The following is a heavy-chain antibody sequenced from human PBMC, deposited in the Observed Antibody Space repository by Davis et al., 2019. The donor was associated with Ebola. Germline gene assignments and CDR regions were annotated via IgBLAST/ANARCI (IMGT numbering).Heavy chain of an antibody. CDR3: ARAPNPSLEWELLSHYYGMDV. CDR2: IKSKTDGGTT. V-gene: IGHV3-15*01. D-gene: IGHD1-26*01. J-gene: IGHJ6*02. CDR1: GFTFSNAW. Sequence: GESLKISCAASGFTFSNAWMSWVRQAPGKGLEWVGRIKSKTDGGTTDYAAPVKGRFTISRDDSKNTLYLQMNSLKTEDTAVYYCARAPNPSLEWELLSHYYGMDVWGQGTTVTVSS.